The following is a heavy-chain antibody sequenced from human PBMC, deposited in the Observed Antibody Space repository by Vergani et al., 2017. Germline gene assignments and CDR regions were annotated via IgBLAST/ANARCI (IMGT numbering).Heavy chain of an antibody. CDR3: ARWAGGITMIPSGGFYP. J-gene: IGHJ5*02. CDR1: GGSISSGDYY. CDR2: IYYSGST. V-gene: IGHV4-30-4*08. D-gene: IGHD3-22*01. Sequence: QVQLQESGPGLVKPSQTLSLTCTVSGGSISSGDYYWSWIRQPPGKGLEWIGYIYYSGSTYYNPSLKSRVTFPEDTSKNQFSLKLSSVTAADTAVYYCARWAGGITMIPSGGFYPWGQGTLVTVSS.